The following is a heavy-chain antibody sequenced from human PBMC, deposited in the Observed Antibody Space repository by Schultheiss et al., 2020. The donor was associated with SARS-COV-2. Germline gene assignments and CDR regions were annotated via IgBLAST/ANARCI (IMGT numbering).Heavy chain of an antibody. CDR3: ARDGGPFSEGYPGY. CDR1: GFTFSSYG. V-gene: IGHV3-30*03. CDR2: ISYDGSNK. J-gene: IGHJ4*02. D-gene: IGHD5-24*01. Sequence: GGSLRLSCAASGFTFSSYGMHWVRQAPGKGLEWVAVISYDGSNKYYADSVKGRFTISRDNSKNTLYLQMNSLRAEDTAVYYCARDGGPFSEGYPGYWGQGTLVTVSS.